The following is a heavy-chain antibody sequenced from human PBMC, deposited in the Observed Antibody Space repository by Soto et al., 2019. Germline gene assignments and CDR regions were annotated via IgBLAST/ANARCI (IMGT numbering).Heavy chain of an antibody. CDR3: ARDGGGRYFHSYGMDV. D-gene: IGHD3-9*01. V-gene: IGHV1-3*01. Sequence: GASVKVSCKASGYTFTSYAMHWVRQAPGQRLEWMGWINAGNGNTKYSQKFQGRVTITRDTSASTAYMELSSLRSDDTAVYYCARDGGGRYFHSYGMDVWGQGTTVTVSS. J-gene: IGHJ6*02. CDR2: INAGNGNT. CDR1: GYTFTSYA.